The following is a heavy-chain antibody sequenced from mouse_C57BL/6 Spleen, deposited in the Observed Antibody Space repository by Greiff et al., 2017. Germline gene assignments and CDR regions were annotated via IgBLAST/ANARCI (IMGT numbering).Heavy chain of an antibody. D-gene: IGHD2-3*01. J-gene: IGHJ2*01. Sequence: VKLMESGGGLVQPGGSLSLSCAASGFTFTDYYMSWVRQPPGKALEWLGFIRNKANGYTTEYSASVKGRFTISRDNSQSILYLQMNALRAEDSATYYCARYVGYYDYWGQGTTLTVSS. CDR1: GFTFTDYY. V-gene: IGHV7-3*01. CDR2: IRNKANGYTT. CDR3: ARYVGYYDY.